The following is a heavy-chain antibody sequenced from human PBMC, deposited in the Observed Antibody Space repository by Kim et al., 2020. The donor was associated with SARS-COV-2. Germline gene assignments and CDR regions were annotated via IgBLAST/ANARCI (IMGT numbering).Heavy chain of an antibody. D-gene: IGHD6-13*01. V-gene: IGHV3-23*01. CDR2: ISRHGDST. CDR1: GFNFSTYA. CDR3: SKRGGRDSNSWGYDFHN. J-gene: IGHJ4*02. Sequence: GGSLRLSCAASGFNFSTYAMTWVRQAPGKGLEWVSAISRHGDSTYYADSVKGQFTISRDNSKSTLYLQMNSLRAEDTAIYYCSKRGGRDSNSWGYDFHNWGQGTLVTVSA.